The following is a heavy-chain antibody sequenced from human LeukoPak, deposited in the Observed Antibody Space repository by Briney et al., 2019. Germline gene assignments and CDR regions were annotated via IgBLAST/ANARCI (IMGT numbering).Heavy chain of an antibody. CDR1: GFTFTRHT. CDR2: IGGRDDRT. D-gene: IGHD3-3*01. Sequence: SGGSLRLSCAASGFTFTRHTMTWLRQAPGKGLEWVSIIGGRDDRTYYADSVKGRFTISRDNSKNTLYLQMNSLRGEDTAVYYCAKDPNPFYDFWSGYKWGQGTLVTVSS. CDR3: AKDPNPFYDFWSGYK. J-gene: IGHJ4*02. V-gene: IGHV3-23*01.